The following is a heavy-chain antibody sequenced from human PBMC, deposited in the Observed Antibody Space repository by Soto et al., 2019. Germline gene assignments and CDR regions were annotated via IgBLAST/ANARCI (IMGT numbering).Heavy chain of an antibody. CDR1: GASISRTSSY. D-gene: IGHD3-10*02. CDR3: ARRANVPSGDFDL. V-gene: IGHV4-39*01. CDR2: INYSGTT. Sequence: QVQLQESGPGLVKPSETLSLTCTVSGASISRTSSYWGWIRQSTGKGLEWIASINYSGTTYYNPSLKSRVTLSVDTSRNQFSLRLTSVTAADTGIYICARRANVPSGDFDLWGREKPVIVSS. J-gene: IGHJ2*01.